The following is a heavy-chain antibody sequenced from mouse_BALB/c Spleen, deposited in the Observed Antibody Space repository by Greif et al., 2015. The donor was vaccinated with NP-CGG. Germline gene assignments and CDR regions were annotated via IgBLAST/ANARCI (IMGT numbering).Heavy chain of an antibody. Sequence: VQLKESGAELVKPGASVKLSCTASGFNIKDTYMHWVKQRPEQGLEWIGRIDPANGNTKYDPKFQGKATITADTSSNTAYLQLSSLTSEDTAVYYCATYYNYAMDYWGQGTSVAVSS. D-gene: IGHD2-12*01. CDR3: ATYYNYAMDY. V-gene: IGHV14-3*02. CDR1: GFNIKDTY. J-gene: IGHJ4*01. CDR2: IDPANGNT.